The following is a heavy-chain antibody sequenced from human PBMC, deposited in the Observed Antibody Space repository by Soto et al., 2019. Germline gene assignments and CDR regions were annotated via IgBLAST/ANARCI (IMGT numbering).Heavy chain of an antibody. CDR3: XXXXXXGDY. CDR2: IYYTGST. CDR1: GGSXSXXXXX. Sequence: QLQLQQSGPGLVKPSETLSLTCTVSGGSXSXXXXXWGWLRQPPGEGLEWIGSIYYTGSTYYNPXXXXXXXXXXXXXXXXXXXXXXXXXXXXXXXXXXXXXXXXGDYWGQGTLVTVSS. V-gene: IGHV4-39*01. J-gene: IGHJ4*02. D-gene: IGHD3-16*01.